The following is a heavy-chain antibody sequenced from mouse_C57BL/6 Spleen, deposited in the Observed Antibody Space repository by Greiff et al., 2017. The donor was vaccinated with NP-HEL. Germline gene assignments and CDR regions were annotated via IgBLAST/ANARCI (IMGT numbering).Heavy chain of an antibody. V-gene: IGHV1-61*01. J-gene: IGHJ2*01. D-gene: IGHD1-2*01. CDR3: ARSDLRRPGY. CDR1: GYTFTSYW. Sequence: QVQLQQPGAELVRPGSSVKLSCKASGYTFTSYWMDWVKQRPGQGLEWIGNIYPSDSETHYNQKFKDKATLTVDKSSSTAHMQLSSLTSEDSAVYYCARSDLRRPGYWGQGTTLTVSS. CDR2: IYPSDSET.